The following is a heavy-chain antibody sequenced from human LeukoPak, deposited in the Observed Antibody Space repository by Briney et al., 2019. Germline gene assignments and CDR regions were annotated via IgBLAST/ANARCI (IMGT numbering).Heavy chain of an antibody. CDR3: ARGPLAPSPIGNLNFDY. J-gene: IGHJ4*02. Sequence: ASVKVSCKASGYTFTSYYMHWVRQAPGQGLEWMGIINPSGGSTSYAQKFQGRVTMTRDTSTSTVYMELSSLRSEDTAVYYCARGPLAPSPIGNLNFDYWGQGTLVTVSS. D-gene: IGHD4-23*01. CDR2: INPSGGST. CDR1: GYTFTSYY. V-gene: IGHV1-46*01.